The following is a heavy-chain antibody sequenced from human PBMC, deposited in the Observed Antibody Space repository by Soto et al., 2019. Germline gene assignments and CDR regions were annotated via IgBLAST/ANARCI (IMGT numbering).Heavy chain of an antibody. CDR1: GGSVSSGSYY. CDR2: IYYSGST. D-gene: IGHD6-19*01. V-gene: IGHV4-61*01. Sequence: PLETLSLTCTVSGGSVSSGSYYWSWIRQPPGKGLEWIGYIYYSGSTNYNPSLKSRVTISVDTSKNQFSLKLSSVTAADTAVYYCARVSLSSRGWLSWYYFDYWGQGTLVTVSS. CDR3: ARVSLSSRGWLSWYYFDY. J-gene: IGHJ4*02.